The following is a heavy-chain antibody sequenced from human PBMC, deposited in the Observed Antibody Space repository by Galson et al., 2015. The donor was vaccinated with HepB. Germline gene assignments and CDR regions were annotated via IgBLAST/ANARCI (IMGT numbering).Heavy chain of an antibody. Sequence: SVKVSCKASGYTFTSYYMHWVRQAPGQGLEWMGIINPSGGSTSYAQKFQGRVTMTRDTSTSTVYMELSSLRSEDTAVYYCARDGIMITFGGVIVPESGMDVWGQGTTVTVSS. J-gene: IGHJ6*02. V-gene: IGHV1-46*03. CDR2: INPSGGST. D-gene: IGHD3-16*02. CDR3: ARDGIMITFGGVIVPESGMDV. CDR1: GYTFTSYY.